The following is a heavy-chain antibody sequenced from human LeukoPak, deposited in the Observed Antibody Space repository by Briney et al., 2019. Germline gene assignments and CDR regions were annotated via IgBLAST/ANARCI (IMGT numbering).Heavy chain of an antibody. V-gene: IGHV4-4*07. J-gene: IGHJ4*02. CDR1: GGSMSGYF. CDR3: AREARGGSTFFDN. CDR2: IYSSGTT. Sequence: PSETLSLTCTVSGGSMSGYFWAWLRRPAGKGLEWIGRIYSSGTTNYNLSLKSRVTMSVDTSKNQFSLSLTSVTAADTAVYYCAREARGGSTFFDNWGQGTLVTVSS. D-gene: IGHD1-26*01.